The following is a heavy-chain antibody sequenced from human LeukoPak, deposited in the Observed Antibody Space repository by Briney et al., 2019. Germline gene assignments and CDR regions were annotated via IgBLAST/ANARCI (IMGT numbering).Heavy chain of an antibody. V-gene: IGHV4-39*07. D-gene: IGHD1-7*01. Sequence: PSETLSLTCTVSGGSISSSSYYWGWIRQPPGKGLEWIGYIYHSGSTYYNPSLKSRVTISVDRSKNQFSLKLSSVTAADTAVYYCARVVLELTRRFDYWGQGTLVTVSS. CDR1: GGSISSSSYY. CDR2: IYHSGST. J-gene: IGHJ4*02. CDR3: ARVVLELTRRFDY.